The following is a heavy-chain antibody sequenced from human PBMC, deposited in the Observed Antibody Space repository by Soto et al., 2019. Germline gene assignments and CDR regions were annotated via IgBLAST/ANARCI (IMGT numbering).Heavy chain of an antibody. V-gene: IGHV1-3*01. D-gene: IGHD1-26*01. CDR2: INAGNGNT. CDR1: GYTFTSYA. J-gene: IGHJ4*02. Sequence: QVQLVQSGAEVKKPGASVKVSCKASGYTFTSYAMNWVRQAPGQRLEWMGWINAGNGNTKYSQKFQGRVTITRETSATTPYMVLSSLRSEDTAVYYFARSVGAALSDYWGQRTLVTVSS. CDR3: ARSVGAALSDY.